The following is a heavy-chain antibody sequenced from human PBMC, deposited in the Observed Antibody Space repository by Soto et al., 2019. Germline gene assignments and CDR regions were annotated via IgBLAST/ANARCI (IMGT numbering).Heavy chain of an antibody. Sequence: SETLSLTCTVSGGSVSSGSYYWSWIRQPPGKGLEWIGYIYYSGSTNYNPSLKSRVTISVDTSKNQFSLKLSSVTAADTAVYYCARDLAGYCSGGSCYPYGMDVWGQGTTVTVSS. CDR2: IYYSGST. CDR1: GGSVSSGSYY. J-gene: IGHJ6*02. V-gene: IGHV4-61*01. CDR3: ARDLAGYCSGGSCYPYGMDV. D-gene: IGHD2-15*01.